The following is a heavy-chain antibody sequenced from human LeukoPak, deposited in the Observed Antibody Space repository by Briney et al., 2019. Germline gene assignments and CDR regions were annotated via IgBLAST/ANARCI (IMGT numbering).Heavy chain of an antibody. J-gene: IGHJ6*02. CDR1: GGAISSTNW. D-gene: IGHD6-13*01. CDR3: ARDQRHSSSFKSKYGMDV. CDR2: IYHSGTT. V-gene: IGHV4-4*02. Sequence: SETLSLTCAVSGGAISSTNWWNWVRQPPGKGLEWIGEIYHSGTTNYYSSLKSRVTMSVDKSKNQFSLKLSSVTAADTAVYYCARDQRHSSSFKSKYGMDVWGQGTTVTVSS.